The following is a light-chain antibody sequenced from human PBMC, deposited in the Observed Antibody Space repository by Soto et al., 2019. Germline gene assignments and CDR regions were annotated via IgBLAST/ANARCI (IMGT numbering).Light chain of an antibody. V-gene: IGLV2-8*01. J-gene: IGLJ1*01. CDR2: EVT. CDR3: CSYAGSNNV. CDR1: SSDVGGHNY. Sequence: QSVLAQPPSASGSPGQSVTISCTGTSSDVGGHNYVSWYQQHPGKAPKLMIYEVTQRPSGVPDRFSGSKSGNTASLTVSGLQAEDEADYYCCSYAGSNNVFGTGTKVTVL.